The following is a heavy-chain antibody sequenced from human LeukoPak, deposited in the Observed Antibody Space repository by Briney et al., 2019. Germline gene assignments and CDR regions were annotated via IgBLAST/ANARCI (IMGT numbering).Heavy chain of an antibody. CDR3: ARERAYDEVSGYLARGPKEQPRHWYHDL. V-gene: IGHV4-59*01. J-gene: IGHJ2*01. CDR2: ISHSGST. D-gene: IGHD3-22*01. Sequence: SETLSLTCTISGGSFSGFYWSWVRQPPGKGLEWIGQISHSGSTKNNPSLESRVTMSLDTSDNQFSLKLSSVTAADMAVYYCARERAYDEVSGYLARGPKEQPRHWYHDLWGRGTLVTVSS. CDR1: GGSFSGFY.